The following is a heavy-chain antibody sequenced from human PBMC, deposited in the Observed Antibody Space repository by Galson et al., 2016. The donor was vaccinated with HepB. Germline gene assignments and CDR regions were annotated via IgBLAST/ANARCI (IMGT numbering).Heavy chain of an antibody. J-gene: IGHJ6*02. D-gene: IGHD3-16*01. CDR1: DESSSGYY. CDR3: ARGGVGGYNAMDV. V-gene: IGHV4-34*01. CDR2: INHSGST. Sequence: SETLSLTCAVYDESSSGYYWSWIRQPPGKGLEWIGDINHSGSTNYNPSLKSRVTISADTSKNQVSLKLTSVTAADTAAYYCARGGVGGYNAMDVWGQGTTVIVAS.